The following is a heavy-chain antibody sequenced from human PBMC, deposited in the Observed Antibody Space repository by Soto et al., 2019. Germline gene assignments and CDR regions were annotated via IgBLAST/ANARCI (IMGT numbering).Heavy chain of an antibody. D-gene: IGHD3-10*01. CDR1: GFTFNNYA. CDR2: ISGGGDAT. V-gene: IGHV3-23*01. J-gene: IGHJ4*02. Sequence: EVQLLDSGGGLVQHGGSLRLSCAASGFTFNNYAMTWVRQAPGKGLEWVSAISGGGDATSYADSVKGRFTVSRDGSKNTLYLQMSSLRAEDTALYYCAKGRGGSGSLNPRVDFWGQGTLVTVSS. CDR3: AKGRGGSGSLNPRVDF.